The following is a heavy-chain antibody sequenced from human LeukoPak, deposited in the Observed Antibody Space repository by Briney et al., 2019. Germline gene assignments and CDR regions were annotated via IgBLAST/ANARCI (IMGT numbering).Heavy chain of an antibody. CDR1: GFTFSDYY. Sequence: PGGSLRLSCAASGFTFSDYYMSWIRQAPGKGLEWVSYISSSGSTIYYADSVKGRFTISRDNAKNSLYLQMNSLRAEDTAVYYRARAQTYYYDSSGYLLYWGQGTLVTVSS. CDR3: ARAQTYYYDSSGYLLY. CDR2: ISSSGSTI. V-gene: IGHV3-11*04. D-gene: IGHD3-22*01. J-gene: IGHJ4*02.